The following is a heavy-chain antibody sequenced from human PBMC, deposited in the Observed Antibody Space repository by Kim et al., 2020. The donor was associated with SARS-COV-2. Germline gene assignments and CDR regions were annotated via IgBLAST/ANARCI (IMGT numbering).Heavy chain of an antibody. J-gene: IGHJ6*02. CDR3: ARDPWSRLRGVTYSYYGMDV. D-gene: IGHD3-10*01. CDR1: GFTFSTCA. CDR2: ISYDGSNK. V-gene: IGHV3-30-3*01. Sequence: GGSLRLSCAASGFTFSTCAIHWVRQAPGKGLEWVAVISYDGSNKNYADSVKGRFTISRDNSKNTLYLQMNSLRAEDTALYSCARDPWSRLRGVTYSYYGMDVWGQGTTVTVSS.